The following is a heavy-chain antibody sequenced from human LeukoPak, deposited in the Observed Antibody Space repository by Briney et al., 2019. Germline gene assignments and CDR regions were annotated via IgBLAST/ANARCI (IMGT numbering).Heavy chain of an antibody. V-gene: IGHV3-23*01. CDR2: TSGSGGRT. D-gene: IGHD3-10*01. J-gene: IGHJ5*02. Sequence: PGGSLRLSCVASGFTFSSYAINWVRQAPGKGLEWVSGTSGSGGRTYYADSVKGRFTISRDNAKNSLYLQMNSLRAEDTAVYYCARAASGNWFDPWGQGTLVTVSS. CDR3: ARAASGNWFDP. CDR1: GFTFSSYA.